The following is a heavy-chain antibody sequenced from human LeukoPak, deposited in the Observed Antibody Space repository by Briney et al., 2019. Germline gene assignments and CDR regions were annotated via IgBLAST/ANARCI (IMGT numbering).Heavy chain of an antibody. CDR1: GGSVNSGVYY. V-gene: IGHV4-61*08. Sequence: SETLSLTCTVSGGSVNSGVYYWSWIRQPPGKGLEYIGYIYYSGSTNYNPSLKSRVTISVDTSKNQFSLKLSSVTAADTAVYYCARVMVRGVPRYNWFDPWGQGTLVTVSS. J-gene: IGHJ5*02. D-gene: IGHD3-10*01. CDR2: IYYSGST. CDR3: ARVMVRGVPRYNWFDP.